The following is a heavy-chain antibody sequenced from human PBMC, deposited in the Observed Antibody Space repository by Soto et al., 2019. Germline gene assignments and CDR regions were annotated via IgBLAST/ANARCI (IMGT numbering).Heavy chain of an antibody. CDR2: ISYDGSNK. CDR3: AKDFRRYSPNSSSEHFDY. Sequence: PGGSLRLSCAASGFTFSSYGMHWVRQAPGKGLEWVAVISYDGSNKYYADSVKGRFTISRDNSKNTLYLQMNSLRAEDTAVYYCAKDFRRYSPNSSSEHFDYWGQGTLVTVSS. CDR1: GFTFSSYG. D-gene: IGHD6-13*01. J-gene: IGHJ4*02. V-gene: IGHV3-30*18.